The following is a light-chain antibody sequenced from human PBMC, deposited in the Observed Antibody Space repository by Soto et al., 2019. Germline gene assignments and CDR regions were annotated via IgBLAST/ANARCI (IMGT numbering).Light chain of an antibody. V-gene: IGKV3-11*01. CDR3: QQRSNWPIT. J-gene: IGKJ3*01. CDR2: DAS. CDR1: QSVSSY. Sequence: ESVLTQSPATLSLSPGERATLSCRASQSVSSYLAWYQQKPGQAPRLLIYDASNRATGIPARFSGSGSGTDFTLTISSLEPGDFAVYYCQQRSNWPITFGPGTKVDIK.